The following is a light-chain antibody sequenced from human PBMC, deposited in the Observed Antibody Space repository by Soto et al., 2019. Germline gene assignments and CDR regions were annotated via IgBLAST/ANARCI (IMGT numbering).Light chain of an antibody. CDR3: LQYETYPLT. V-gene: IGKV1-5*03. J-gene: IGKJ4*01. CDR1: QSIRSE. Sequence: DIQMTQSPSTVSASVGDRVTITCRASQSIRSELAWYQEKPGKAPKLLIYKASSLHSGVPSRFSGSGYGTEFTLTVSSLQPDDFATYYCLQYETYPLTFGGVTKVEVK. CDR2: KAS.